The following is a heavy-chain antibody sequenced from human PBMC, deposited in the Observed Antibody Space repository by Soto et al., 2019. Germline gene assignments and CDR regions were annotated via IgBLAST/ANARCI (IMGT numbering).Heavy chain of an antibody. CDR3: ARGLWYCSGGSCYFSFDI. J-gene: IGHJ3*02. V-gene: IGHV4-34*01. Sequence: QVQLQQWGAGLLKPSETLSLTCAVYGGSFSGYYWSWIRQPPGKGLEWIGEINHSGSTNYNPSLKRRVTISVDTSKNQFSLKLSSVTAADTAVYYCARGLWYCSGGSCYFSFDIWGQGTMVTVSS. D-gene: IGHD2-15*01. CDR2: INHSGST. CDR1: GGSFSGYY.